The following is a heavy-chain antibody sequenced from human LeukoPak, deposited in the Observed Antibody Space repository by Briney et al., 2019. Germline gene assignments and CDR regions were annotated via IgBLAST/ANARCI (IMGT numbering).Heavy chain of an antibody. V-gene: IGHV3-74*01. Sequence: GGSLRLSCAASGFTFSRYWMHWVRRVPGKGLVWVSLINGYGSTTSYADFVKGRFTISRDNAKNTLSLQVNSLRAEDTAVYYCATGNYYDSRGYYTFGYWGQGTLVTVSS. CDR1: GFTFSRYW. CDR3: ATGNYYDSRGYYTFGY. J-gene: IGHJ4*02. D-gene: IGHD3-22*01. CDR2: INGYGSTT.